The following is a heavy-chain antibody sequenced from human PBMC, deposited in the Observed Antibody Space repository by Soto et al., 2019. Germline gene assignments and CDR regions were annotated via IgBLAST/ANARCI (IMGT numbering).Heavy chain of an antibody. Sequence: QVQLVQSGAEVKKPGASVKVSCKASGYPYTSYGISWVRQAPGQGLEWMGWISAYNGNTNYAQKLQARVTMTTDTSTSTAYMELRSLISDDTAVYYCARPRGYSYGFDYWGQGTLVTVSS. CDR2: ISAYNGNT. D-gene: IGHD5-18*01. V-gene: IGHV1-18*01. CDR1: GYPYTSYG. CDR3: ARPRGYSYGFDY. J-gene: IGHJ4*02.